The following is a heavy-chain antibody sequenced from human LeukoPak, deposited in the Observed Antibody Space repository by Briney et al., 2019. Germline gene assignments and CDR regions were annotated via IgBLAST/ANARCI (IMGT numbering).Heavy chain of an antibody. CDR3: ARRMRGDAFDI. CDR2: IIPIFGTA. CDR1: GGTFSSYA. V-gene: IGHV1-69*05. Sequence: GASVKVSCKASGGTFSSYAISWVRQAPGQGLEWMGRIIPIFGTANYAQKFQGRVTITRNTSISTAYMELSSLRSEDTAVYYCARRMRGDAFDIWGQGTMATVSS. J-gene: IGHJ3*02. D-gene: IGHD2/OR15-2a*01.